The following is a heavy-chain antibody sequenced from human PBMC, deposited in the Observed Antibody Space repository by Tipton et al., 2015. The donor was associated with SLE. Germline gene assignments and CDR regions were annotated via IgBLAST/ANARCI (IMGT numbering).Heavy chain of an antibody. CDR2: IYYSGST. CDR3: ARRRGDRQLGLHFDY. CDR1: GGSISSSSYY. D-gene: IGHD6-6*01. V-gene: IGHV4-39*01. J-gene: IGHJ4*02. Sequence: TLSLTCTVSGGSISSSSYYWGWIRQPPGKGLEWIGSIYYSGSTYYNPSLKSRVTISVDTSKNQFSLKLSSVTAADTAVYYCARRRGDRQLGLHFDYWGQGTLVTVSS.